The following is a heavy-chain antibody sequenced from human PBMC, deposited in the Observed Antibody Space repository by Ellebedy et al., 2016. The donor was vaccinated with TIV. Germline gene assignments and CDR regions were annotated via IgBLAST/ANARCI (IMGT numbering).Heavy chain of an antibody. CDR2: INDRGST. CDR1: GAYVSDSDYY. D-gene: IGHD1-26*01. V-gene: IGHV4-39*02. Sequence: MPSETLSLTCTVTGAYVSDSDYYWVWIRQPPGRGLEWVGSINDRGSTFHNPSLQSRITMSVETSKNQFSLTLKSVTAADTAVYYCARDRSGSYRLIPWDYWGQGTLVTVSS. CDR3: ARDRSGSYRLIPWDY. J-gene: IGHJ4*02.